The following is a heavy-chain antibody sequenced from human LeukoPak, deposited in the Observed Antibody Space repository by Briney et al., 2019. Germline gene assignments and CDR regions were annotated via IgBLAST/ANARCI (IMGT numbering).Heavy chain of an antibody. CDR1: DYTLTNYG. Sequence: ASVKVSCKASDYTLTNYGISWVRQAPGQGLEWMGWISAYNGNTNQAQKLQGRVTMTTDTSTRTAYMELRSPRSDDTAVYYCARDYYDSSGYYYVFAYWGQGTLVTVSS. J-gene: IGHJ4*02. V-gene: IGHV1-18*01. D-gene: IGHD3-22*01. CDR3: ARDYYDSSGYYYVFAY. CDR2: ISAYNGNT.